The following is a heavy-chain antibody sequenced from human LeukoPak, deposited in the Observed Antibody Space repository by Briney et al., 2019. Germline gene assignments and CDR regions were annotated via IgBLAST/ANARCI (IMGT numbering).Heavy chain of an antibody. V-gene: IGHV1-69*05. Sequence: GASVKASCKASGGTFSSYVISWVRQAPGQGLEWMGRIIPIFDTTDSAQKFQGRVTITTDESTSTAYMELNSLRSEDTAVYYCARVLLRLGNNWFDPWGQGTLVTVSS. D-gene: IGHD3-3*01. CDR3: ARVLLRLGNNWFDP. CDR2: IIPIFDTT. J-gene: IGHJ5*02. CDR1: GGTFSSYV.